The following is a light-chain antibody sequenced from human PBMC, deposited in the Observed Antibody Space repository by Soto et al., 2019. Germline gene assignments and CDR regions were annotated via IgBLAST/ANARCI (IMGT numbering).Light chain of an antibody. CDR1: SNDIGAYNF. V-gene: IGLV2-14*03. J-gene: IGLJ1*01. CDR3: SSYTTSTLYV. Sequence: QSALTQPASVSGSPGQSITISCTGTSNDIGAYNFVSWYQQHPGKAPKLMIYDVSNRPSGLSNRFSGSKSGSTASLTISGLQAEDEADSYCSSYTTSTLYVVGTGTRSPS. CDR2: DVS.